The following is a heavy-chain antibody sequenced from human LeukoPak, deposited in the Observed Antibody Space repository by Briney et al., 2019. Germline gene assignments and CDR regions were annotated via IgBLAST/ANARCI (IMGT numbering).Heavy chain of an antibody. D-gene: IGHD3-10*01. Sequence: SVRVSCKASGGTFSSYAISWVRQAPGQRLEWMGRIIPILGIANYAQKFQGRVTITADKSTSTAYMELSSLRSEDTAVYYCARAYGSGSYSQNYYYYGMDVWGQGTTVTVSS. CDR3: ARAYGSGSYSQNYYYYGMDV. CDR1: GGTFSSYA. CDR2: IIPILGIA. V-gene: IGHV1-69*04. J-gene: IGHJ6*02.